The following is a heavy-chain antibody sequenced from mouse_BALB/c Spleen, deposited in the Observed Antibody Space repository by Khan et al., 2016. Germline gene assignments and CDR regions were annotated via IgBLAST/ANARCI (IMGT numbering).Heavy chain of an antibody. D-gene: IGHD1-1*01. CDR2: TNPTNGRT. Sequence: QVQLQQPGAELVKAGASVKMSCKASGYTFTSYWMHWVKQRLGHGLEWFAETNPTNGRTYYNEKFKSTATLTVDKSSSTAYLLLSGPTFEDSAVYYCSRIKKIVATYFDYCGQGTTLTVSS. CDR1: GYTFTSYW. J-gene: IGHJ2*01. CDR3: SRIKKIVATYFDY. V-gene: IGHV1S81*02.